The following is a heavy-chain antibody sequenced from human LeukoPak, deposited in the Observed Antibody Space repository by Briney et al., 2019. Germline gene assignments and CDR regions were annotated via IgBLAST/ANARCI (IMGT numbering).Heavy chain of an antibody. CDR1: GGSISTNNW. J-gene: IGHJ2*01. Sequence: PSETLSLTCAVSGGSISTNNWWWSWVRQPPGKGLEWIGEIYHSGSTNYNPSLKSRVTISVDKSNNQFSLKLSSVTAADTAVYYCARWRQLGDWYFDLWGRGTLVTVSS. CDR3: ARWRQLGDWYFDL. D-gene: IGHD6-6*01. V-gene: IGHV4-4*02. CDR2: IYHSGST.